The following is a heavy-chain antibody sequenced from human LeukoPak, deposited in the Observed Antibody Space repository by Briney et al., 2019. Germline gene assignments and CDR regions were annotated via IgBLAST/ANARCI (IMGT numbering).Heavy chain of an antibody. V-gene: IGHV3-66*01. Sequence: GGSLRLSCAASGFTVSSNYMSWVRQAPGEGLEWVSVIYSGGSTYYADSVKGRFTISRDNSKNTLYLQMNSLRAEDTAVYYCARETRIAAAGTSFYYYGMDVWGQGTTVTVSS. CDR1: GFTVSSNY. J-gene: IGHJ6*02. CDR3: ARETRIAAAGTSFYYYGMDV. D-gene: IGHD6-13*01. CDR2: IYSGGST.